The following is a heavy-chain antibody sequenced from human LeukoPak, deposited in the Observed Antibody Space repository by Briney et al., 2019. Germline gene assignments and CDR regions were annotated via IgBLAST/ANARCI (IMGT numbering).Heavy chain of an antibody. CDR1: GFSFSSYS. CDR2: ISSSSSTI. Sequence: GGSLRLSCVASGFSFSSYSMNWVRQAPGKGLEWVSYISSSSSTIHYADSVKGRFTISRDNAKNSLYLQMNSLRAEDTAVYYCARTDILTGYYDYWGQGTLVTVSS. D-gene: IGHD3-9*01. CDR3: ARTDILTGYYDY. J-gene: IGHJ4*02. V-gene: IGHV3-48*01.